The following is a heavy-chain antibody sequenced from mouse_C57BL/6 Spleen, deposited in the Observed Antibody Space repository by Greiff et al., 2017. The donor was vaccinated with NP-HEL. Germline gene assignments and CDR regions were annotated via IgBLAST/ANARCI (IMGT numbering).Heavy chain of an antibody. CDR1: GYTFTSYW. V-gene: IGHV1-69*01. Sequence: QVQLQQPGAELVMPGASVKLSCKASGYTFTSYWMHWVKQRPGQGLEWIGEIDPPDSYTNYNQKFKGKSTLTVDKSSSTAYMQLSSLTSEDSAVYYCARRGYGAMDYWGQGTSVTVSS. J-gene: IGHJ4*01. D-gene: IGHD2-2*01. CDR2: IDPPDSYT. CDR3: ARRGYGAMDY.